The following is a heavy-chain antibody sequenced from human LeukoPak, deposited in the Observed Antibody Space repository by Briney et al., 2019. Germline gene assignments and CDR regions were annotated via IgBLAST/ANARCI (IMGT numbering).Heavy chain of an antibody. CDR1: GGTLGSYA. Sequence: GASVKVSCKASGGTLGSYAISWVRQAPGQGVEWMGGIIPIFGTANYAQKFQGRVTTTADESPSTAYMEMRTVRSDNTAVYYCARDAYSSSPGRAYYYYMDVWVKGTTVTVSS. V-gene: IGHV1-69*01. D-gene: IGHD6-6*01. CDR2: IIPIFGTA. CDR3: ARDAYSSSPGRAYYYYMDV. J-gene: IGHJ6*03.